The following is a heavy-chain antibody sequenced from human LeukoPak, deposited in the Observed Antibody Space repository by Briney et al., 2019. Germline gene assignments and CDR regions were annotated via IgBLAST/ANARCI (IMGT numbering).Heavy chain of an antibody. CDR1: GGSFSGYY. CDR3: TTGYYDFWSGYYNPIALYYFDY. CDR2: IKTKTDGGTT. D-gene: IGHD3-3*01. Sequence: PSETLSLTCAVYGGSFSGYYWSWIRQPPGKGLEWVGHIKTKTDGGTTDYAAPVKGRFTISRDDSKNTLYLQMNSLKTEDTAVYYCTTGYYDFWSGYYNPIALYYFDYWGQGTLVTVSS. V-gene: IGHV3-15*01. J-gene: IGHJ4*02.